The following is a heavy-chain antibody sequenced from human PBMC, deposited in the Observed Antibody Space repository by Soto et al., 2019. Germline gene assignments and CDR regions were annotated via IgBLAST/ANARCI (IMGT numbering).Heavy chain of an antibody. CDR3: ASDHIGVARRGPLDY. Sequence: QVQLVQSGAEVKKPGASVKVSCKASGCTFTSYGISWGRQARGQVLERMGWISAYNGNTNYAQKLQGRVTMTTDRYTSTAYIELRSLRSDDTAVYYCASDHIGVARRGPLDYWGQGTLVTASS. D-gene: IGHD5-12*01. CDR2: ISAYNGNT. V-gene: IGHV1-18*01. J-gene: IGHJ4*02. CDR1: GCTFTSYG.